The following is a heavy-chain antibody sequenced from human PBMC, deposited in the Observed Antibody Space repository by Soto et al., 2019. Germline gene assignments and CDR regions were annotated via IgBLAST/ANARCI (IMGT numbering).Heavy chain of an antibody. CDR1: GASITTYY. CDR3: ERDWDSSGLFDT. D-gene: IGHD3-10*01. J-gene: IGHJ5*02. Sequence: SETLSLTCSVSGASITTYYWSWIRQPPGKGLEWIGSISYSGSTKYNPSLESRVMISLDTSKNQFSLRLTSVTAADTALYYCERDWDSSGLFDTWGQGALVTVSS. V-gene: IGHV4-59*01. CDR2: ISYSGST.